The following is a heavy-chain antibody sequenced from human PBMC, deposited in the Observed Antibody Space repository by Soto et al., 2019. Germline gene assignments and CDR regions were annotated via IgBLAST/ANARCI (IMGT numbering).Heavy chain of an antibody. J-gene: IGHJ6*02. CDR1: GTPINSADFY. CDR3: ARGYDFAGFSLYGLDV. CDR2: IYYSGTT. Sequence: SETLSLTCTVSGTPINSADFYWTWIRQPPGKGLEWIGYIYYSGTTFHNPSLRSRISMSVDTSKNQFSLRLNSVTAADTAVYYCARGYDFAGFSLYGLDVWGQGTTVTVS. D-gene: IGHD3-3*01. V-gene: IGHV4-30-4*01.